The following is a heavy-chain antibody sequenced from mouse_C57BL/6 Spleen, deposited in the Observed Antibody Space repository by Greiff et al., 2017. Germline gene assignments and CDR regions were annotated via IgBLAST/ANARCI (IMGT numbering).Heavy chain of an antibody. CDR1: GYTFTDYY. J-gene: IGHJ4*01. CDR3: ARDDSPYAMDY. V-gene: IGHV1-76*01. CDR2: IYPGSGNT. Sequence: VKLVESGAELVRPGASVKLSCKASGYTFTDYYINWVKQRPGQGLEWIARIYPGSGNTYYNEKFKGKATLTAEKSSSTAYMQLSSLTSEDSAVYFCARDDSPYAMDYWGQGTSVTVSS. D-gene: IGHD6-1*01.